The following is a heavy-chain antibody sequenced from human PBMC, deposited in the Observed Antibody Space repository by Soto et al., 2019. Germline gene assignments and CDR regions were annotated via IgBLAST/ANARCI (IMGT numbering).Heavy chain of an antibody. CDR1: GGSFSGYY. V-gene: IGHV4-34*01. J-gene: IGHJ5*02. CDR3: ARGGHDFWSGDTATNWFDP. CDR2: INHSGST. D-gene: IGHD3-3*01. Sequence: QVQLQQWGAGLLKPSETLSLTCAVYGGSFSGYYWSWIRQPPGKGLEWIGEINHSGSTNYNPSLKSRVPISVDTSKNQFSLKLSSVTAADTAVYYCARGGHDFWSGDTATNWFDPWGQGTLVTVSS.